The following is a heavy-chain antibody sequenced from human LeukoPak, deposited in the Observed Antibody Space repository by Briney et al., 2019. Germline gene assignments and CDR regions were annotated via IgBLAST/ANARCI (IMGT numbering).Heavy chain of an antibody. J-gene: IGHJ6*02. CDR2: TTGSGDNT. V-gene: IGHV3-21*01. CDR3: AREPYYYDFWSGYYPGYYGMDV. D-gene: IGHD3-3*01. CDR1: GFTFSTYG. Sequence: GGSLRLSCAASGFTFSTYGMIWVRQAPGKGLEWVSSTTGSGDNTYYAGSVKGRFTISRDNAKNSLYLQMNSLRAEDTAVYYCAREPYYYDFWSGYYPGYYGMDVWGQGTTVTVSS.